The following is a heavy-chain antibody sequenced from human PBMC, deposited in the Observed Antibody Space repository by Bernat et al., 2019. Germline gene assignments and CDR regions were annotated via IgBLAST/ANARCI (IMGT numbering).Heavy chain of an antibody. CDR2: IYHSGST. D-gene: IGHD2-21*02. CDR1: GGSISSGGYS. Sequence: QLQLQESGSGLVKPSQTLSLTCAVSGGSISSGGYSWSWIRQPPGKGLEWIGYIYHSGSTYYTPSLKSRVTISIDWSKNQFSLSLSSVTAADTAVYYCARVVVTATESGYYYYGMDVWGQGTTVTVSS. CDR3: ARVVVTATESGYYYYGMDV. J-gene: IGHJ6*02. V-gene: IGHV4-30-2*01.